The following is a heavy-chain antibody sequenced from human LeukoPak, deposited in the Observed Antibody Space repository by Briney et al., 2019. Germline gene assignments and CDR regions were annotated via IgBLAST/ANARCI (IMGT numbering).Heavy chain of an antibody. Sequence: GESLKISFKGSGYRFTNYWIGWVRQLPEKGLEWMGIIYPGDSDTRYSPSFQGQVAISADRSINTAYLQWSSLRASDSAMYYCATSRSGYSYGYPLDYWGQGTLVAVSS. V-gene: IGHV5-51*01. CDR3: ATSRSGYSYGYPLDY. CDR1: GYRFTNYW. D-gene: IGHD5-18*01. J-gene: IGHJ4*02. CDR2: IYPGDSDT.